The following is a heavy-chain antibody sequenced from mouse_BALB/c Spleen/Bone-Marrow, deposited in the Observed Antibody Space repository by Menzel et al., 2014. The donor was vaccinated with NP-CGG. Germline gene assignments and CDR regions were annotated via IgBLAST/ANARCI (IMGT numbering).Heavy chain of an antibody. CDR2: IDPSDSES. CDR3: ARSYGNYDAMDF. J-gene: IGHJ4*01. CDR1: GYTFTTYW. Sequence: QVQLQQPGAELVKPGAPVKLSCKASGYTFTTYWMNWVKQRPGRGLEWIGKIDPSDSESHYSQKFKDKATLTVDKSSSTAYIQLSSLTSEDSAVYFCARSYGNYDAMDFWGQGTSGTVSS. D-gene: IGHD2-10*02. V-gene: IGHV1-69*02.